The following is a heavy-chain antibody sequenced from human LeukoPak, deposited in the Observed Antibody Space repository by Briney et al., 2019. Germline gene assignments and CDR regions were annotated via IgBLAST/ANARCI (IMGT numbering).Heavy chain of an antibody. CDR3: ARHYRGLLDYFDY. Sequence: PSETLSLTCTVSGGSISSSNYYWGWMRQPPGKGLEWIGSVYYSGSTYHTPSLKSRVTLSVVTSKSRFSMYLTSVTAADTAVYYCARHYRGLLDYFDYWGQGTLVTVSS. CDR1: GGSISSSNYY. D-gene: IGHD5-12*01. CDR2: VYYSGST. V-gene: IGHV4-39*01. J-gene: IGHJ4*02.